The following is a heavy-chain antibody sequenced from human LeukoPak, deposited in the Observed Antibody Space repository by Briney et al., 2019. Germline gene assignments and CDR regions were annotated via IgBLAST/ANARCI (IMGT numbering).Heavy chain of an antibody. Sequence: ASVKVSCKASGYTFTGYYMQWVRQAPGQGLEWLGWISPYNSDTRYAQKLQGRFSMTTDTSTSTAYMELRSLRSDDTALYYCARLILGVTSTGFDYWGQGTLVTVSS. D-gene: IGHD1-1*01. CDR1: GYTFTGYY. J-gene: IGHJ4*02. CDR3: ARLILGVTSTGFDY. CDR2: ISPYNSDT. V-gene: IGHV1-18*04.